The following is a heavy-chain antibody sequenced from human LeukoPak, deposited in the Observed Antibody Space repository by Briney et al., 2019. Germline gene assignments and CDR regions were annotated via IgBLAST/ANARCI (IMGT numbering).Heavy chain of an antibody. J-gene: IGHJ4*02. D-gene: IGHD3-3*01. Sequence: GGSVRLSCAASGFTFSSYEMNWVRQAPGKGLEWVSYISSSGSTIYYADSVKGRFTISRDNAKNSLYLQMNSLRAEDTAVYYCARESRFYDFWSGRRIFDYWGQGTLVTVSS. CDR1: GFTFSSYE. CDR2: ISSSGSTI. CDR3: ARESRFYDFWSGRRIFDY. V-gene: IGHV3-48*03.